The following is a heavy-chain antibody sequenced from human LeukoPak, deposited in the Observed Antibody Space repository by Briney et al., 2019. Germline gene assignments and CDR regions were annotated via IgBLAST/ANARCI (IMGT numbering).Heavy chain of an antibody. Sequence: ASVKVSCKASGYTFTSYGISWVRQAPGQGLEWMGWISAYNGNTNYAQKLQGRVTMTTDTSTSTAYMELRRLRSDDTAVYYCARTTYYYDSSGYYADYYYYGMDVWGQGTTVTVSS. J-gene: IGHJ6*02. D-gene: IGHD3-22*01. CDR1: GYTFTSYG. CDR2: ISAYNGNT. V-gene: IGHV1-18*01. CDR3: ARTTYYYDSSGYYADYYYYGMDV.